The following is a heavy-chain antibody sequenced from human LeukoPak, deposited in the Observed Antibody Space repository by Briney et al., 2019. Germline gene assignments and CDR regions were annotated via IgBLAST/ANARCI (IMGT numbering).Heavy chain of an antibody. D-gene: IGHD1-20*01. CDR1: GFTFTNYA. V-gene: IGHV3-23*01. CDR3: AKVKWKLIGYFDY. Sequence: GGSLRLSCAASGFTFTNYAMSWVRQAPGKGLEWVSVLTGDGGTYYADSVKGRFTNSRDDSKNTLFLQMNSLRAEDTAVYFCAKVKWKLIGYFDYWGQGTLVTVSS. CDR2: LTGDGGT. J-gene: IGHJ4*02.